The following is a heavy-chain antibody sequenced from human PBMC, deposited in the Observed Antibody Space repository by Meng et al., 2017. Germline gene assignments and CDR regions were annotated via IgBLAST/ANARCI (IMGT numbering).Heavy chain of an antibody. Sequence: GSLRLSCTVSGGSISSSSYYWGWIRQPPGKGLEWIGSIYYSGSTYYNPSLKSRVTISVDTSKNQFSLKLSSVTAADTAGYYCARDATAMVHYFDYWGQGTLVTVSS. CDR2: IYYSGST. J-gene: IGHJ4*02. CDR3: ARDATAMVHYFDY. D-gene: IGHD5-18*01. CDR1: GGSISSSSYY. V-gene: IGHV4-39*07.